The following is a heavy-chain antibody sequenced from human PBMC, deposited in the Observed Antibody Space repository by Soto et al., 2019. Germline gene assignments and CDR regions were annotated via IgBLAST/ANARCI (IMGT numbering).Heavy chain of an antibody. Sequence: EVQLVESGGGLVQHGGSLRLSCAASGFTFSSYAMHWVRQAPGKGLEYVSAISSNGGSTYYANSVKGRFTISRDNSKNTLYLQMGSLRAEDMAVYYCARGATRAAAVPPGIFDYWGQGTLVTVSS. CDR3: ARGATRAAAVPPGIFDY. D-gene: IGHD6-13*01. CDR1: GFTFSSYA. J-gene: IGHJ4*02. CDR2: ISSNGGST. V-gene: IGHV3-64*01.